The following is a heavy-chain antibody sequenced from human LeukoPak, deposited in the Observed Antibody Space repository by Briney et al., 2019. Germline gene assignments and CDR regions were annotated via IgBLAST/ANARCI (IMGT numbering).Heavy chain of an antibody. CDR1: GLIFDDYG. D-gene: IGHD6-19*01. Sequence: GGSLRLSCAASGLIFDDYGMHWVRQAPGKGLEWVSSISWNSDIIAYADSVKGRFTISRDNAKNSLYLQMNSLRAEDAALYYCAKDRYSSGWSDLEYWGQGTLVTVSS. CDR3: AKDRYSSGWSDLEY. J-gene: IGHJ4*02. V-gene: IGHV3-9*01. CDR2: ISWNSDII.